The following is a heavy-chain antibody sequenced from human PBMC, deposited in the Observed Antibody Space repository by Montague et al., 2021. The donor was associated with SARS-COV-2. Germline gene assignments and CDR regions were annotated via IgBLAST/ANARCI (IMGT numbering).Heavy chain of an antibody. D-gene: IGHD6-13*01. CDR1: GFTFSSYW. Sequence: SLRLSCAASGFTFSSYWMSWVRQAPGKGLEWVANIKQDGNEKYYVDSVKGRFTISRDNAKNSLYLQMNSLRAEDTAVYYCARVPSSSWYFDYWGQGTLVTVSS. CDR2: IKQDGNEK. J-gene: IGHJ4*02. CDR3: ARVPSSSWYFDY. V-gene: IGHV3-7*01.